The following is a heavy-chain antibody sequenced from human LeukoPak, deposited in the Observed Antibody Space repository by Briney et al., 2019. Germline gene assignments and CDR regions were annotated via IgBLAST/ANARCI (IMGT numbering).Heavy chain of an antibody. J-gene: IGHJ3*02. CDR1: GGSISNENW. CDR3: ATPNDAFNI. V-gene: IGHV4-4*02. Sequence: SETLSLTCAVSGGSISNENWWSWVRRPPGKGLEWIGEIHHRGGTNYNPSLRSRVTISIDTSKNQFSLKLTSVTAADTAVYYCATPNDAFNIWGQGTMVTVSS. CDR2: IHHRGGT.